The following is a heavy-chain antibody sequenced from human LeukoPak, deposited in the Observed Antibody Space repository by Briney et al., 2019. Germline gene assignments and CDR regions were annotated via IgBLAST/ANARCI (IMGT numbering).Heavy chain of an antibody. CDR3: ARDARYGSTGFDF. CDR1: GGSFSGFY. J-gene: IGHJ4*02. V-gene: IGHV4-34*01. Sequence: SETLSLTCAVSGGSFSGFYWNWIRQPPGKGLEWIGEIDHSGSTNYNPSLKSRVTISVDTSKNQFSLNLSSVTAADTAVYYCARDARYGSTGFDFWGQGTLVTVSS. CDR2: IDHSGST. D-gene: IGHD6-13*01.